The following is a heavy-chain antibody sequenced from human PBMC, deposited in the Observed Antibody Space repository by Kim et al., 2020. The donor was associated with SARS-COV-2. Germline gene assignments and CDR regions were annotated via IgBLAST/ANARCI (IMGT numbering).Heavy chain of an antibody. Sequence: GGSLRLSCAASGFTFSNAWMSWVRQAPGKGLEWVGRIKSKTDGGTTDYAAPVKGRFTISRDDSKNTLYLQMNSLKTEDTAVYYCTTDRLTSDYDILTGYGKVNYWGQGTLVTVSS. CDR1: GFTFSNAW. D-gene: IGHD3-9*01. CDR2: IKSKTDGGTT. J-gene: IGHJ4*02. CDR3: TTDRLTSDYDILTGYGKVNY. V-gene: IGHV3-15*01.